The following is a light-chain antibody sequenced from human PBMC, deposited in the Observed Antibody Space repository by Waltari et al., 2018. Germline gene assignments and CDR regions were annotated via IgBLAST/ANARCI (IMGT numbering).Light chain of an antibody. J-gene: IGKJ4*01. CDR1: QSVDGY. CDR2: DAS. CDR3: HQRSKWPLT. Sequence: EIVLTQSPATLSLSPGERATLSCRASQSVDGYLAWYQLKPGQVPRLLIYDASNRATGIPGSFSGSGSGADFTLIISSLEPEDFAVYYCHQRSKWPLTFGGGTKVEIK. V-gene: IGKV3-11*01.